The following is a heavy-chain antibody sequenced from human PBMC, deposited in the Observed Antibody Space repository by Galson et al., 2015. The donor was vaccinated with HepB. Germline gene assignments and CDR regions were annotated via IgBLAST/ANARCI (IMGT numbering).Heavy chain of an antibody. V-gene: IGHV3-48*04. CDR2: ISSVSNTI. Sequence: SLRLSCAVSGFSFNPYSMNWVRQAPGKGLEWVSYISSVSNTIYYTESVKGRFTISRDNAKNSLYRQMNSLRAEDTAAYYCARDTSPYYYDSSGYNDYWGQGSLVTVSS. CDR1: GFSFNPYS. J-gene: IGHJ4*02. CDR3: ARDTSPYYYDSSGYNDY. D-gene: IGHD3-22*01.